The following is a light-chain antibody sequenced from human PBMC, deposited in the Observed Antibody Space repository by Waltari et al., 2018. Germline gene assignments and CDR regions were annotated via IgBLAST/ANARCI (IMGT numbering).Light chain of an antibody. Sequence: DIQMTQSPSTLSASVGDRVTITCRARQIITNWLAWYQQQPGKAPKLLIYRAANLESGIPSRFSGSGAGTEFTLTISSLQPDDFATYYCQQYDNYWTFGQGTKVEIK. CDR1: QIITNW. J-gene: IGKJ1*01. V-gene: IGKV1-5*03. CDR3: QQYDNYWT. CDR2: RAA.